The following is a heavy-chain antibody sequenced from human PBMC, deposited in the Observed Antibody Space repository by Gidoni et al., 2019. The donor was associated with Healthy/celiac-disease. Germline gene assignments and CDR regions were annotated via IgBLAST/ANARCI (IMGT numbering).Heavy chain of an antibody. CDR3: ARSSSPPDDWFDP. CDR2: ITPFNGNT. D-gene: IGHD6-13*01. J-gene: IGHJ5*02. V-gene: IGHV1-45*02. CDR1: GYTFTYRY. Sequence: QMQLVQSGAEVKKTGSSVKVSCKASGYTFTYRYLHWVRQAPGQALEWMGWITPFNGNTNYAQKFQDRVTITRDRSMSTAYMELSSLRSEDTAMYYCARSSSPPDDWFDPWGQGTLVTVSS.